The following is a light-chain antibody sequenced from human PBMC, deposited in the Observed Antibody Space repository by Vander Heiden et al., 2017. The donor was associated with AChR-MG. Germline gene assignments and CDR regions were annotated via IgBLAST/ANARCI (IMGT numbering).Light chain of an antibody. CDR2: GNT. CDR3: QSYDSSLSAVV. J-gene: IGLJ2*01. V-gene: IGLV1-40*01. CDR1: SSNIGAGYD. Sequence: QSVLTQPPSVSGAPGQRVTISCTWSSSNIGAGYDVHWYQQFPGTAPKLLIYGNTNRPSGVPDRFSVSTSGTSASLAITGLQAEDEADYYCQSYDSSLSAVVFGGGTKLSVL.